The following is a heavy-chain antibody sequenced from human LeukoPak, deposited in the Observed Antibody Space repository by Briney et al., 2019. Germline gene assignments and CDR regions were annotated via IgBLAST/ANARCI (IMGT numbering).Heavy chain of an antibody. D-gene: IGHD3-3*01. J-gene: IGHJ6*02. CDR2: IIPIFGTA. V-gene: IGHV1-69*13. CDR1: GYTFTSYA. Sequence: SVKVSCKASGYTFTSYAISWVRQAPGQGLEWMGGIIPIFGTANYAQKFQGRVTITADESTSTAYMELSSLRSEDTAVYYCARDTIPVPLDYYYYGMDVWGQGTTVTVSS. CDR3: ARDTIPVPLDYYYYGMDV.